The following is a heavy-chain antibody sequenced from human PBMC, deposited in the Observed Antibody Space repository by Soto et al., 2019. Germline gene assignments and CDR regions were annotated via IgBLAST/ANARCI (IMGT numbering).Heavy chain of an antibody. J-gene: IGHJ5*02. CDR3: ARDEAAAEPGKS. V-gene: IGHV3-30-3*01. CDR2: ISYDGSNK. CDR1: GFTFSSYA. Sequence: QVQLVESGGGVVQPGRSLRLSCAASGFTFSSYAMHWVRQAPGKGLEWVAVISYDGSNKYYADSVKGRFTISRDNSKNTLYLQMNSLRAEDTAVYYCARDEAAAEPGKSWGQGTLVTVSS. D-gene: IGHD6-13*01.